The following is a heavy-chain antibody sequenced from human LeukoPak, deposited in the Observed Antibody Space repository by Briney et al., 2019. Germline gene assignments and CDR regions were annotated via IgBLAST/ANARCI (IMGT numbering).Heavy chain of an antibody. Sequence: GGSLRLSCAGSGFTFSSHWMSWVRQAPGKRPEWVANIKQDGGEIYYVDSVKGRFTISRDNAKNSLWLQVNSLRAEDTAVYYCARDKIVGATKHDYWGQGTLVTVSS. CDR1: GFTFSSHW. J-gene: IGHJ4*02. CDR2: IKQDGGEI. CDR3: ARDKIVGATKHDY. D-gene: IGHD1-26*01. V-gene: IGHV3-7*03.